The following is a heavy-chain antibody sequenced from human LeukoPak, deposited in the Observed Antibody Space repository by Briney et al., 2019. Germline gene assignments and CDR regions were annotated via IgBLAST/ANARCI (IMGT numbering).Heavy chain of an antibody. D-gene: IGHD4/OR15-4a*01. V-gene: IGHV4-59*01. J-gene: IGHJ4*02. CDR3: ARGGANRAIDY. Sequence: SETLSLTCTVSGGSISSYYWSWIRQPPGKGLEWIGYIFYSGSTNYNPSLKSRVTISVDTSKNQFSLKLTSVTAADTAVYYCARGGANRAIDYWGQGTLVTVSS. CDR2: IFYSGST. CDR1: GGSISSYY.